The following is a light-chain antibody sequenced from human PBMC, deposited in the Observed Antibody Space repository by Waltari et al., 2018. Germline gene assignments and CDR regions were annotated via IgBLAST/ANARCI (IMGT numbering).Light chain of an antibody. CDR3: AAWDDSLNGPV. V-gene: IGLV1-44*01. CDR1: SSNIGSNT. Sequence: QSVLTQPPSASGTPGQRVTVSCSGSSSNIGSNTVNWYQQLPGTAPKLLIYTNNQRPSGFPDRSSGSKSGTSASLAISGLQSDDEADYCCAAWDDSLNGPVFGGGTKLTVL. J-gene: IGLJ3*02. CDR2: TNN.